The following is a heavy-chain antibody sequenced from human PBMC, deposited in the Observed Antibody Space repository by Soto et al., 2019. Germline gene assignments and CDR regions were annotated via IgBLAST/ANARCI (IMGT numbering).Heavy chain of an antibody. CDR3: ARDRGSIPPHYYYGMDV. D-gene: IGHD2-2*01. CDR1: GYTFTSYA. V-gene: IGHV1-3*01. Sequence: GASVKVSCKASGYTFTSYAMHWVRQAPGQRLEWMGWINAGNGNTKYSQRFQGRVTITRDTSASTAYMELSSLRSEDTAVYYCARDRGSIPPHYYYGMDVWGQGTTVTVSS. J-gene: IGHJ6*02. CDR2: INAGNGNT.